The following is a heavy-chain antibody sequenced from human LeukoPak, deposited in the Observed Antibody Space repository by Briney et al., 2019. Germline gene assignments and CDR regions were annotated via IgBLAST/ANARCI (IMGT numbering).Heavy chain of an antibody. Sequence: ASVKVSCKASGYTLTNYNISWVRQAPGQGLEWMGWINTHKGHTNFLQKFQGRVTVTTDISTNTAYMELRRLSSDDTAVYYCAREFGHCSGDNCFYFFDLWGQGSQVIVSS. CDR1: GYTLTNYN. D-gene: IGHD2-15*01. J-gene: IGHJ4*02. CDR3: AREFGHCSGDNCFYFFDL. V-gene: IGHV1-18*01. CDR2: INTHKGHT.